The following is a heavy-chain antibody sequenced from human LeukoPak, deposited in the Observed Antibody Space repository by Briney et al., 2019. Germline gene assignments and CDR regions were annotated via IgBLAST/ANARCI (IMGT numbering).Heavy chain of an antibody. V-gene: IGHV3-15*01. CDR1: GFTFSNAW. D-gene: IGHD1-1*01. CDR3: TTDFYIGETTKHA. J-gene: IGHJ5*02. Sequence: GGSLRLSCAASGFTFSNAWMSWVRQAPGKGLEWVGRIKSKTDGGTTDYAAPVKGRFTISRDDSKNTLYLQMNSLKTEDTAVYYCTTDFYIGETTKHAWGQGTLVTVSS. CDR2: IKSKTDGGTT.